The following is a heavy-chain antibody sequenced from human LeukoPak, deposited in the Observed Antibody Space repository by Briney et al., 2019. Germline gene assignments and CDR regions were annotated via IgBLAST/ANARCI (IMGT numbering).Heavy chain of an antibody. CDR1: GFTFSSYE. CDR2: ISSSGSTI. V-gene: IGHV3-48*03. Sequence: GGSLRLSCAASGFTFSSYEMNWVRQAPGKGLEWVSYISSSGSTIYYADSVKGRFTISRDNAKNSLYLQMNSLRAEDTAAYYRARDNPDHYDSSGYYYNWFDPWGQGTLVTVSS. CDR3: ARDNPDHYDSSGYYYNWFDP. J-gene: IGHJ5*02. D-gene: IGHD3-22*01.